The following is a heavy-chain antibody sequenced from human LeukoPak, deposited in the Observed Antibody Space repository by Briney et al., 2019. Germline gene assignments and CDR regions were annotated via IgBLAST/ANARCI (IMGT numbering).Heavy chain of an antibody. Sequence: SETLSLTCTVSGGSSSTYYWSWFRQPPAKGLEWVGHIHNSGSTKYNTSLQSRLTIYPDRTNNQIPLIVTSVAAGGKARDFLGGGSGWLTPDWGQGILVTVSS. V-gene: IGHV4-4*09. CDR1: GGSSSTYY. D-gene: IGHD5-24*01. J-gene: IGHJ4*02. CDR3: GGGSGWLTPD. CDR2: IHNSGST.